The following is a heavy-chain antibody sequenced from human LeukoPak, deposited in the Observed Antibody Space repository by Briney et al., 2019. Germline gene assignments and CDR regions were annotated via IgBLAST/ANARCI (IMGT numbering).Heavy chain of an antibody. J-gene: IGHJ4*02. CDR1: GGSISSSNW. CDR2: IYHSGST. D-gene: IGHD3-10*01. CDR3: ASRLCGSGSYDY. V-gene: IGHV4-4*02. Sequence: PSETLSLTCAVCGGSISSSNWWSWVRQPPGKGLEWIGEIYHSGSTNYNPSLKSRVTISVDKSKNQFSLKLSSVTAADTAVYYCASRLCGSGSYDYWGQGTLVTLSS.